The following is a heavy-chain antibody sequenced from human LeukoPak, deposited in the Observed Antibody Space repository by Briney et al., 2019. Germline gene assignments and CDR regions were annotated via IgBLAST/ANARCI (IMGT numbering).Heavy chain of an antibody. CDR2: ISSSSSTI. V-gene: IGHV3-48*01. Sequence: PGGSLRLSCAASGFTFSSYSMNWVRQAPGKGLEWVSYISSSSSTIYYADSVKGRFTISRDNAKNSLYLQMNSLRAEDTAVYYCARGAGQGAYYYYMDVWGKGTTVTVSS. CDR1: GFTFSSYS. CDR3: ARGAGQGAYYYYMDV. D-gene: IGHD3-10*01. J-gene: IGHJ6*03.